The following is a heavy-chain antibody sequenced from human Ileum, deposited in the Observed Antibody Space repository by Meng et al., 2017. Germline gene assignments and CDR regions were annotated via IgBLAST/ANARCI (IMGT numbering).Heavy chain of an antibody. CDR2: IIPILNAS. V-gene: IGHV1-69*10. Sequence: QVQLVQSGAEVKSPGSSVTGSCKASGGAFSSSAIGWLRQAPGRGLEWMGGIIPILNASTYAQNFKGRVTLSAYMATTTVYMELSSLTSDDTAVYFCARDCSGGGCFDPWGQGTLVTVSS. CDR1: GGAFSSSA. D-gene: IGHD2-15*01. CDR3: ARDCSGGGCFDP. J-gene: IGHJ5*02.